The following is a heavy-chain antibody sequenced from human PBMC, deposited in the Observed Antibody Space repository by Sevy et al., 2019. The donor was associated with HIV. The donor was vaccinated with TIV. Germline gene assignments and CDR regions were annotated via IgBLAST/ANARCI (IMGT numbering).Heavy chain of an antibody. Sequence: ASVKVSCKASGYTFTSYGISWVRQAPGQGLEWMGWISAYNGNTNYAQKLQGRVTMTTDTSTSTAYTERRSLRSDDTAVYYCARDRGAYDSSGYYKYYFDYWGQGTLVTVSS. CDR3: ARDRGAYDSSGYYKYYFDY. CDR2: ISAYNGNT. D-gene: IGHD3-22*01. CDR1: GYTFTSYG. J-gene: IGHJ4*02. V-gene: IGHV1-18*04.